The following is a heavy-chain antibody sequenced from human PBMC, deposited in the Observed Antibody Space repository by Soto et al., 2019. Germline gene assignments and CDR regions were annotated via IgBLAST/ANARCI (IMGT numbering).Heavy chain of an antibody. D-gene: IGHD6-13*01. J-gene: IGHJ6*02. V-gene: IGHV1-69*13. Sequence: ASVKVSCKASGGTFSSYAISWVRQAPGQGLEWMGGIIPIFGTANYAQKFQGRVTITADESTSTAYMELSSLRSEDTAVYYCASAGQQLAQYYYYYYGMDVWGQGTTVTV. CDR3: ASAGQQLAQYYYYYYGMDV. CDR1: GGTFSSYA. CDR2: IIPIFGTA.